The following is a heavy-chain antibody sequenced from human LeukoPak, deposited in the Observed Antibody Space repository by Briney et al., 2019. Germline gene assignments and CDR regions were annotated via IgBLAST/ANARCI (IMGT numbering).Heavy chain of an antibody. CDR3: ARDKGSSPATRYVHDY. V-gene: IGHV4-4*02. CDR1: GGSISSSNW. Sequence: TSETLSLTCAVSGGSISSSNWWSWVRQPPGKGLEWIGEIYHSGSTNYNPSLKSRVTISVDKSKNQFSLKLSSVTAADTAVYYCARDKGSSPATRYVHDYWGQGTLVTVSS. D-gene: IGHD6-6*01. J-gene: IGHJ4*02. CDR2: IYHSGST.